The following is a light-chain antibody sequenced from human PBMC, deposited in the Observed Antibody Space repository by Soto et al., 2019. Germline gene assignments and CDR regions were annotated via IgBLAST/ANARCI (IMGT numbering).Light chain of an antibody. CDR1: SSDVGRYNL. CDR3: CSYAGSRTYV. J-gene: IGLJ1*01. V-gene: IGLV2-23*02. CDR2: EVS. Sequence: QSALTQPASVSGSPGQSITISCTGTSSDVGRYNLVSWYQQHPGKAPKLMIYEVSKRPSGVSNRFSGSKSGNTASLTISGLQAEDEADYYCCSYAGSRTYVFGTGTKVTVL.